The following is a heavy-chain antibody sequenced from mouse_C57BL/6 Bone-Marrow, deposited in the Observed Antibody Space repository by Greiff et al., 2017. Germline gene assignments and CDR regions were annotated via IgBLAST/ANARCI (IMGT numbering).Heavy chain of an antibody. V-gene: IGHV1-54*01. Sequence: VKLMESGAELVRPGTSVKVSCKASGYAFTNYLIEWVKQRPGQGLEWIGVINPGSGGTNYNEKFKGKATLTADKSSSTAYMQLSSLTSEDSAVYFCARWGGSSPYYYAMDYWGQGTSVTVSS. CDR2: INPGSGGT. CDR1: GYAFTNYL. CDR3: ARWGGSSPYYYAMDY. D-gene: IGHD1-1*01. J-gene: IGHJ4*01.